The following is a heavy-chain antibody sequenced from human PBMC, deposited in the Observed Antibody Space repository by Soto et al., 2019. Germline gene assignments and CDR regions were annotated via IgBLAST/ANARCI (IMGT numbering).Heavy chain of an antibody. CDR1: GGSVSGGSYY. J-gene: IGHJ4*02. D-gene: IGHD2-2*01. V-gene: IGHV4-61*01. Sequence: QVQLQESGPGLVKPSETLSLTCTVSGGSVSGGSYYWSWIRQPPGKGLERIGYMYFTGTTNYNPSLKTRATISVDTSKNQLSLKLSSVTAADTAVYYCARGAAAGGTDYWGQGTLVTVSS. CDR2: MYFTGTT. CDR3: ARGAAAGGTDY.